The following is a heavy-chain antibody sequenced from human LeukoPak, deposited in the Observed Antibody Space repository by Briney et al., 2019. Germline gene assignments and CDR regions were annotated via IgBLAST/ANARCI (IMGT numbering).Heavy chain of an antibody. D-gene: IGHD3-22*01. CDR2: ISSSGSTI. V-gene: IGHV3-11*04. Sequence: GGSLRLSCAASGFTFSDYYMSWIRQAPGKGLEWVSYISSSGSTIYYADSVKGRFTISRDNSKNTLYLQMNSLRAEDTAVYYCAKDDGFHSSGYYYPDYWGQGTLVTVSS. CDR3: AKDDGFHSSGYYYPDY. CDR1: GFTFSDYY. J-gene: IGHJ4*02.